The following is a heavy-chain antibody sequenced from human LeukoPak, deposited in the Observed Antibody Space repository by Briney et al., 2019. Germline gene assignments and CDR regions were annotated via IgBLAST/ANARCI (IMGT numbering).Heavy chain of an antibody. D-gene: IGHD3-10*01. J-gene: IGHJ4*02. Sequence: GRSLRLSCAAPGFTFSSYAMHWVRQAPGKGLEWVAVISYDGSNKYYADSVKGRFTISRDNSKNTLYLQMNSLRAEDTAVYYCASGDNGFGELFFDYWGQGTLVTASS. V-gene: IGHV3-30*04. CDR1: GFTFSSYA. CDR2: ISYDGSNK. CDR3: ASGDNGFGELFFDY.